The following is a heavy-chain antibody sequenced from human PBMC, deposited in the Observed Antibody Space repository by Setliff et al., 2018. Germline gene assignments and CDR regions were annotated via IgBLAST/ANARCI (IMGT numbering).Heavy chain of an antibody. CDR1: GLSYTNDW. CDR3: FGAGTCSY. J-gene: IGHJ4*02. Sequence: GESLKISCTASGLSYTNDWVSWVRQAPGKGLEWPASINPHGSEKYYADSVKGRFTISRDNAKNSLSLQMNNLRSEDTAVYYCFGAGTCSYWGQGTLVTVSS. V-gene: IGHV3-7*01. CDR2: INPHGSEK. D-gene: IGHD3-10*01.